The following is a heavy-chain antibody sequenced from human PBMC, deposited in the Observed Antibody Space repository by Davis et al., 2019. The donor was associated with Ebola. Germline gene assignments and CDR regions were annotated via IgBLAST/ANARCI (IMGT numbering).Heavy chain of an antibody. CDR2: IYYSGST. D-gene: IGHD3-9*01. J-gene: IGHJ1*01. V-gene: IGHV4-31*03. CDR1: GGSISSGGYY. CDR3: ARQWVTYYDILTGYSPNGVYFQH. Sequence: SETLSLTCTVSGGSISSGGYYWSWIRQHPGKGLEWIGYIYYSGSTYYNPSLKSRVTISVDTSKNQFSLKLSSVTAADTAVYYCARQWVTYYDILTGYSPNGVYFQHWGQGTLVTVSS.